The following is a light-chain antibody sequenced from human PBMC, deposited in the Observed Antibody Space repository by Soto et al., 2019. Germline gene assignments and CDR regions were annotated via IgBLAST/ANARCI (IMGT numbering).Light chain of an antibody. Sequence: EILLTQSPGTLSLSPGERATLPCRASQSVNSRLAWYQQKPGQAPRLLIYGTSSRATGIPDRFSGSGSGTDFTLTISRLEPEDFAVYYCQQYGNSPITFGQGTRLEI. CDR2: GTS. CDR1: QSVNSR. V-gene: IGKV3-20*01. CDR3: QQYGNSPIT. J-gene: IGKJ5*01.